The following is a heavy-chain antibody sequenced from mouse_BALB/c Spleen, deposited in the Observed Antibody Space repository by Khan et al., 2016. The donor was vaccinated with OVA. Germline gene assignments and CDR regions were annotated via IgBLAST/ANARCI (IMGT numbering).Heavy chain of an antibody. V-gene: IGHV3-2*02. CDR3: ARSVTITTVVATDCDY. J-gene: IGHJ2*01. D-gene: IGHD1-1*01. Sequence: EVQLQESGPGLVKLSQSLSLTCTVTGYSITSDYAWNWIRQFPGNKLEWMGYISYSGRTSYNPSLKSRISITRDTSKNQFFLQLNSVTTEDTATYYCARSVTITTVVATDCDYWGQGTTLTVSS. CDR2: ISYSGRT. CDR1: GYSITSDYA.